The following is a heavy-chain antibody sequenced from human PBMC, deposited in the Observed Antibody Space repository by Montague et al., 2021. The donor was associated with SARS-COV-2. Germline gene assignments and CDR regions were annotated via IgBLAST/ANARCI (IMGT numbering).Heavy chain of an antibody. D-gene: IGHD1-26*01. Sequence: TLSLTCTVSGDSISSGGYYWSWIRQHPGKGLEWLGYISSSGRSFYNPSLRSRLTISLDTSKNQFSLQLSSVTAADTALYYCARVLGSGSYQFDYWGREPWSPSP. CDR1: GDSISSGGYY. CDR2: ISSSGRS. J-gene: IGHJ4*02. V-gene: IGHV4-31*03. CDR3: ARVLGSGSYQFDY.